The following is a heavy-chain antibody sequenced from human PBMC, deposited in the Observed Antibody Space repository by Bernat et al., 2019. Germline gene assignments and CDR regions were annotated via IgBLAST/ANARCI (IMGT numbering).Heavy chain of an antibody. V-gene: IGHV3-74*02. D-gene: IGHD2-15*01. Sequence: EVQLVESGGGLVQPGGSLRLSCAASGFTFGGYWMHWVRQAPGKGLVWVSRISSDGSGTTYADSVKGRFTISRDNAKNTLYLQMNGLRAEDTAVYYCAREYCSGGSCYSSLDAFDIWGQGTMVTVSS. CDR2: ISSDGSGT. CDR3: AREYCSGGSCYSSLDAFDI. CDR1: GFTFGGYW. J-gene: IGHJ3*02.